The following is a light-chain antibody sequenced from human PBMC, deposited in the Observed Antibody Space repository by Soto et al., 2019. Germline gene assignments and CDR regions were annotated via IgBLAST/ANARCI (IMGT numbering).Light chain of an antibody. CDR2: GAS. J-gene: IGKJ1*01. CDR1: QSVSSSF. CDR3: QQHVTSPWA. Sequence: EIVLTQSLGTLSLSPGERATLSCRASQSVSSSFLAWYQQKPGQAPRLLIYGASNRATGIPDRFSGSGSGTDFTLTISRLEPEDFEVYYCQQHVTSPWALAQGTKVDIK. V-gene: IGKV3-20*01.